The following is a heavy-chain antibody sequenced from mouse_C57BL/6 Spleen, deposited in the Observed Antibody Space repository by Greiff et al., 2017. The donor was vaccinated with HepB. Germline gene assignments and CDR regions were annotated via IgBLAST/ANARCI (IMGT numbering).Heavy chain of an antibody. CDR2: IYPGDGDT. CDR3: ARVDLLWSTMDY. D-gene: IGHD2-1*01. V-gene: IGHV1-80*01. CDR1: GYAFSSYW. J-gene: IGHJ4*01. Sequence: QVQLQQSGAELVKPGASVKISCKASGYAFSSYWMNWVKQRPGKGLEWIGQIYPGDGDTNYNGKFKGKATLTADKSSSTAYMQLSSLTSEDSAVYFCARVDLLWSTMDYWGQGTSVTVPS.